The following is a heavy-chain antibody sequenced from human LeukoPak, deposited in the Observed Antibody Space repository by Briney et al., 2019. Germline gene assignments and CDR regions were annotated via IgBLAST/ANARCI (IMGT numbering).Heavy chain of an antibody. CDR3: ARRPVTGGTPNNWFDP. J-gene: IGHJ5*01. V-gene: IGHV1-69*04. CDR1: GGTFSSYA. CDR2: IIPIFGIA. D-gene: IGHD2-8*02. Sequence: SVKVSCKASGGTFSSYAISWVRQAPGQGLEWMGRIIPIFGIANYAQKFQGRVTITADKSTSTAYMELSSLRSEDTAVYYCARRPVTGGTPNNWFDPLGQGTLGTGS.